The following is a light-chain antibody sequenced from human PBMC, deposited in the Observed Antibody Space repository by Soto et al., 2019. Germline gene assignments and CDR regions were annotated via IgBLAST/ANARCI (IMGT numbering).Light chain of an antibody. Sequence: EIALTQSPATLSLSPGERATLSCRASQSVSSYLAWYQQKPGQAPRLLIYGASTRATGIPARFSGSGSGTEFTLTISSLQSEDFAVYYCQQYNNWPAWTFGQGTKVDIK. CDR1: QSVSSY. CDR3: QQYNNWPAWT. J-gene: IGKJ1*01. CDR2: GAS. V-gene: IGKV3-15*01.